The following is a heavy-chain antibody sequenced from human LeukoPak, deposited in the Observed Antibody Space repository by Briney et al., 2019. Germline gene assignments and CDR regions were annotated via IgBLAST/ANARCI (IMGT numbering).Heavy chain of an antibody. CDR1: GGSISSYY. V-gene: IGHV4-59*12. CDR3: APPPYYYEANGYSVA. J-gene: IGHJ5*02. Sequence: SETLSLTCTVSGGSISSYYWSWIRQPPGKGLEWIGYIYYSGSTNYNPSLKSRVTISVDTSKNQFSLKLSSVTAADTAVYYCAPPPYYYEANGYSVAWGQGTLVTVSS. D-gene: IGHD3-22*01. CDR2: IYYSGST.